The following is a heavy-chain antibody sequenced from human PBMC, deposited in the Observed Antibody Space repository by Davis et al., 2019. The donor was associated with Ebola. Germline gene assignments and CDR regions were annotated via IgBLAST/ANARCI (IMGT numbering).Heavy chain of an antibody. V-gene: IGHV1-18*01. CDR1: GYTFTSYG. CDR3: ARVGKLDSFDY. CDR2: ISAYHGNT. Sequence: AASVKVSCKASGYTFTSYGISWVRQAPGQGLAWMGWISAYHGNTNYAQKLQGRVTMTTDTSTSTAYMELRSLRSDDTAVYYCARVGKLDSFDYWGQGTLVTVSS. J-gene: IGHJ4*02. D-gene: IGHD1-1*01.